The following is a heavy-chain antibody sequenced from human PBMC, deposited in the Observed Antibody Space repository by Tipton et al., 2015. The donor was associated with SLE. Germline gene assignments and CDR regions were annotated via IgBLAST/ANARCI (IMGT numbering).Heavy chain of an antibody. D-gene: IGHD5-24*01. J-gene: IGHJ3*02. Sequence: GSLRLSCAAFGFTFSSYSMNWVRQAPGKGLEWVSSISSSSNYIYYADSVKGRFTISRDNAKNSLYLQMNSLRAEDTAVYYCARGRDGLAFDIWGQGTMVTVSS. V-gene: IGHV3-21*01. CDR3: ARGRDGLAFDI. CDR1: GFTFSSYS. CDR2: ISSSSNYI.